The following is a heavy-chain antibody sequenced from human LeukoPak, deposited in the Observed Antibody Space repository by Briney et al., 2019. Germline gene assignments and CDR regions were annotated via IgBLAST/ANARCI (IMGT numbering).Heavy chain of an antibody. V-gene: IGHV3-23*01. J-gene: IGHJ4*02. CDR1: GFTFSSYG. CDR3: AKGGKWDVTPFDY. CDR2: ISGGGGST. D-gene: IGHD1-26*01. Sequence: GGSLRLSCAASGFTFSSYGMHWVRQAPGKGLEWVSTISGGGGSTYYADSVKGRFTISRDNSKNTLYLQVNSLRAEDTAVYYCAKGGKWDVTPFDYWGQGTLVTVSS.